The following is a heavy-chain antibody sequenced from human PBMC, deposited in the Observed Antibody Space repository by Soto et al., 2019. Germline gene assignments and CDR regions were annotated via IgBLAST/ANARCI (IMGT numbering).Heavy chain of an antibody. CDR3: AKVISTIGSKQWLAQTKHQALDY. V-gene: IGHV1-2*02. CDR1: GYNFNGYY. Sequence: QVNLVQSGAEVKKPGASVKVSCKASGYNFNGYYIHWVRQAPGQGLEWMGWMNPNTGGANYAQKFQGKVIMTTDTSISTAYLELRSLTSDDTAVYYWAKVISTIGSKQWLAQTKHQALDYWGQGTLVTVSS. CDR2: MNPNTGGA. D-gene: IGHD6-19*01. J-gene: IGHJ4*02.